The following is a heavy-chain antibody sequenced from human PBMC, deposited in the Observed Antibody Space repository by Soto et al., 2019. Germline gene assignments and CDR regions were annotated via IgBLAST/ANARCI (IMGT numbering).Heavy chain of an antibody. J-gene: IGHJ4*02. D-gene: IGHD1-1*01. CDR3: AKSHSPGGNFHFPDY. CDR2: ISSEGGNT. CDR1: GFTFSSYA. Sequence: EVQLLESGGGLVQPGGSLRLSCAASGFTFSSYAMSWVRQARGKGLERVSSISSEGGNTYYADSVKGRFTISRDNSKNTLSLQMNSLRADDAAVYYCAKSHSPGGNFHFPDYWGQGTLVTVSA. V-gene: IGHV3-23*01.